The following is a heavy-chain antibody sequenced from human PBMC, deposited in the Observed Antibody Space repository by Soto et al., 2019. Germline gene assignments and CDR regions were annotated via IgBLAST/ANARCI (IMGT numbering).Heavy chain of an antibody. CDR2: MNEDGGTT. J-gene: IGHJ6*02. CDR1: GFSFSSYW. Sequence: TGGSLRLSCVASGFSFSSYWMHWVRQVPGKGLVWVARMNEDGGTTDYADSVRGRFTISRDNAKNTLYLQMNSLRVEDTAVYYCASDLSGRADVWGQGTTVTVSS. V-gene: IGHV3-74*01. CDR3: ASDLSGRADV. D-gene: IGHD3-10*01.